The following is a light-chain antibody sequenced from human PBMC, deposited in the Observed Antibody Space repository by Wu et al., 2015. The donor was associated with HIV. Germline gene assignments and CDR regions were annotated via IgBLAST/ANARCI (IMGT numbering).Light chain of an antibody. V-gene: IGKV3-20*01. J-gene: IGKJ5*01. Sequence: DIVLTQSPGTLSLSPGERATLSCRASQTVSSNYLAWYQQKPGQAPRLLIYDASGRATGIPDRFSGSGSGTDFNLIISRLEPEDFAVYYCQQYGSSSITFGQGTRLEIK. CDR3: QQYGSSSIT. CDR2: DAS. CDR1: QTVSSNY.